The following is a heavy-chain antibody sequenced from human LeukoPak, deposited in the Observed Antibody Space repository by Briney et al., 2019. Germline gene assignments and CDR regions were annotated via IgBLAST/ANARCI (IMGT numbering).Heavy chain of an antibody. D-gene: IGHD2-8*01. Sequence: ASVKVSCKASGYTFTSYAMNWVRQAPGQGLEWMGWINTNTGNPTYAQGFTGRFVFSLDTSVSTAYLQISSLKAEDTAVYYCARELDIVLMVYAHRGFKFDPWGQGTLVTVSS. V-gene: IGHV7-4-1*02. CDR3: ARELDIVLMVYAHRGFKFDP. CDR2: INTNTGNP. J-gene: IGHJ5*02. CDR1: GYTFTSYA.